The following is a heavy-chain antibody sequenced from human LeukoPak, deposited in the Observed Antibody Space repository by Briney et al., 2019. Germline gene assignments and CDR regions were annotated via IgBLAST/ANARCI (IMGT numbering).Heavy chain of an antibody. V-gene: IGHV3-48*03. J-gene: IGHJ6*03. Sequence: PGGSLRLSCVASGFTFSSYEMNWVRQAPGKGLEWISYISSSGSTIYDADSVKGRFTISRGNAKNSLYLQMNSLRAEDTAVYYCASRGTTDYYYYMDVWGKGTTVTISS. D-gene: IGHD1-1*01. CDR1: GFTFSSYE. CDR3: ASRGTTDYYYYMDV. CDR2: ISSSGSTI.